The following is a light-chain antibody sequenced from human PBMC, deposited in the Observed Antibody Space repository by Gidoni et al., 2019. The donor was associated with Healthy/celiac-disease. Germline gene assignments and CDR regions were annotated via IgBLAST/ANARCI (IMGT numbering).Light chain of an antibody. CDR3: QQRSNWLT. CDR1: QSVSSY. V-gene: IGKV3-11*01. Sequence: EIVLTQSPATLSLSPGERATLSCRASQSVSSYLAWYQQKPGQAPRPLIYDASNRATGIPARFSGSGSGTDFTLTISSLEPGDFAVYYCQQRSNWLTFGGGTKVEIK. J-gene: IGKJ4*01. CDR2: DAS.